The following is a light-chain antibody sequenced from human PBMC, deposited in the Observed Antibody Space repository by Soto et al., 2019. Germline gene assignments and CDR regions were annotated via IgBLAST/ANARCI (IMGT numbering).Light chain of an antibody. V-gene: IGLV2-14*01. CDR2: DVS. CDR3: PSYTGSSTVL. Sequence: QSALTQPASVSESPGQSITISCTGTSSDVGGYNYVSWSQQHPGKPPKLMIYDVSNRPSGVSNRFSGSKSGNTASLTISGLQAEYEADDYCPSYTGSSTVLFGGGTKLTVL. J-gene: IGLJ2*01. CDR1: SSDVGGYNY.